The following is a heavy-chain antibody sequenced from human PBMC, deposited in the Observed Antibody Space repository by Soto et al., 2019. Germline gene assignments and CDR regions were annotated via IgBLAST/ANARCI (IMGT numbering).Heavy chain of an antibody. CDR3: TRPYCDTTSCFTDWFDT. Sequence: GAPVKVSCKASGYSFTNYDITWVRQAAGQGLEWMGWVNPKSVNTDYAQKFRGRVTMTTNSSISPTYLQLSALTSADTAVYYCTRPYCDTTSCFTDWFDTWGQGTLVTVSS. D-gene: IGHD2-2*02. J-gene: IGHJ5*02. CDR1: GYSFTNYD. CDR2: VNPKSVNT. V-gene: IGHV1-8*01.